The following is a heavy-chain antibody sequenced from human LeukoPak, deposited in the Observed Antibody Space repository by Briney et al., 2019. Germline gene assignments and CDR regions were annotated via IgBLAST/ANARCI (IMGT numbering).Heavy chain of an antibody. CDR3: ARRAGGYSHPYDY. CDR1: GFTVSSNY. D-gene: IGHD4-23*01. Sequence: GGSLRLSCAASGFTVSSNYMSWVRQAPGKGLEWVSVIYSGGSTYYADSVKGRFTISRDNSKNTLYLQMNSLRAEDTAVYYCARRAGGYSHPYDYWGQGILVTVSS. J-gene: IGHJ4*02. CDR2: IYSGGST. V-gene: IGHV3-53*01.